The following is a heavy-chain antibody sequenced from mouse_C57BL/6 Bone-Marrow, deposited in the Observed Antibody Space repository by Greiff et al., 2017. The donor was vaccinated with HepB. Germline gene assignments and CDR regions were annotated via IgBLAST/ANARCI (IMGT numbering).Heavy chain of an antibody. D-gene: IGHD2-3*01. Sequence: QVQLLQSGADLARPGASVKMSCKASGYTFPSYTMYWVHQRPGQGLEWIVYINPSSGYTKYNQKFKDKATLTADKSSSTAYMQLSSLTSEDSAVYYAARSAIYDGYYWYFDVWGTGTTVTVSS. CDR3: ARSAIYDGYYWYFDV. CDR2: INPSSGYT. J-gene: IGHJ1*03. CDR1: GYTFPSYT. V-gene: IGHV1-4*01.